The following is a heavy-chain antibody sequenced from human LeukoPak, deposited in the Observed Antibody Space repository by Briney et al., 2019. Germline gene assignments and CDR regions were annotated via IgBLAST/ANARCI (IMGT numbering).Heavy chain of an antibody. V-gene: IGHV3-30*02. J-gene: IGHJ4*02. CDR2: IRLDGTVA. D-gene: IGHD6-13*01. Sequence: PGGSLRLSCAASGFTFRTSAMNWVRQAPGKGLEWVAFIRLDGTVAEYGDSVKGRFTISRDNTKNLLYLEMNSLRAEDTAVYYCARFIAAPYYFDYWGQGTLVTVSS. CDR1: GFTFRTSA. CDR3: ARFIAAPYYFDY.